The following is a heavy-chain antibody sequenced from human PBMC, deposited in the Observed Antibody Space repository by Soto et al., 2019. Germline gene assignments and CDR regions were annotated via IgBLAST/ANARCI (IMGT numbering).Heavy chain of an antibody. V-gene: IGHV1-69*12. D-gene: IGHD4-17*01. CDR3: TRRLMYGDVGFDY. Sequence: QVQLVQSGAEVKKPGSSVKVSCKASGGTFSTYALSWVRQAPGQGLEWMGGIIPIFGTANYAQKFQDRVTITADESTSTAYMELSSLRSEDTALCYCTRRLMYGDVGFDYWGQGTLVTVSS. CDR1: GGTFSTYA. CDR2: IIPIFGTA. J-gene: IGHJ4*02.